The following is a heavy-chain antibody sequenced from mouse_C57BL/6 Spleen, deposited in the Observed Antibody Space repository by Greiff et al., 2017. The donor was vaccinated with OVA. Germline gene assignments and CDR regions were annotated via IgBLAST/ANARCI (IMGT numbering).Heavy chain of an antibody. J-gene: IGHJ1*03. CDR1: GYSFPDYN. CDR3: ARPYDYDERDAYFDV. V-gene: IGHV1-39*01. D-gene: IGHD2-4*01. CDR2: INPNYGTT. Sequence: EVQLQQSGPELVKPGASVKISCKASGYSFPDYNMNWVKQSNGTSLEWIGVINPNYGTTSYNQKFKGKATLTVDQSSSTAYMQLNSLTSEDSAVYYCARPYDYDERDAYFDVWGTGTTVTVSS.